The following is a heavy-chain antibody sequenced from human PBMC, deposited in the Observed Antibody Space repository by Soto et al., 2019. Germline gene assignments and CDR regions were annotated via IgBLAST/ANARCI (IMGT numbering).Heavy chain of an antibody. CDR1: GYSFTSYW. CDR3: ARHREHDSSGWYYYYYGMDV. J-gene: IGHJ6*02. V-gene: IGHV5-51*01. Sequence: PGESLKVSCQGSGYSFTSYWIGWVRQMPGKGLEWMGIIYPGDSATRYSPSFQGQVTISADKSISTAYLQWSSLKASDTAMYYCARHREHDSSGWYYYYYGMDVWGQGTTVTVSS. CDR2: IYPGDSAT. D-gene: IGHD6-19*01.